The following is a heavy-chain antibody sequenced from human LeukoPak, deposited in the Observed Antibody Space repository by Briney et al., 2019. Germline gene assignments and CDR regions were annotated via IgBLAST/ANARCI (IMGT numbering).Heavy chain of an antibody. Sequence: PGGSLRLSCAASGFTFSGSAMHWVRQASGKGLEWVGRIRSKANSYATAYAASVKGRFTISRDDSKNTAYLQMNSLETEDTAVYYCTRRGDGYGAFDIWGQGTMVTVSS. CDR3: TRRGDGYGAFDI. D-gene: IGHD5-24*01. CDR2: IRSKANSYAT. CDR1: GFTFSGSA. V-gene: IGHV3-73*01. J-gene: IGHJ3*02.